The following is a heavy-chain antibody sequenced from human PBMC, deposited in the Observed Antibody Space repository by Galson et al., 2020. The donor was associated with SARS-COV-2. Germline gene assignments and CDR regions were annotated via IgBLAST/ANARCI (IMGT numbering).Heavy chain of an antibody. CDR1: GFTFTSSN. CDR3: ARDNAFDY. V-gene: IGHV3-21*01. J-gene: IGHJ4*02. CDR2: ISGSHGYT. Sequence: NSGGSLRLSCVASGFTFTSSNLNWVRQAPGKGLEWFSSISGSHGYTYYADSVKGRFTISRDNAKNSLYLQMNSLRVEDTALYFCARDNAFDYWGQGALVTVSS.